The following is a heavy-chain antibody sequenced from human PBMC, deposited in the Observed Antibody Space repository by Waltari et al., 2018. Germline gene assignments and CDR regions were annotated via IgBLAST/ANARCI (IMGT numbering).Heavy chain of an antibody. V-gene: IGHV3-23*01. CDR3: AKQTARGYSYGYDY. CDR1: GFTFSSYA. D-gene: IGHD5-18*01. Sequence: EVQLLESGGVLVQPGGSLRLSCAASGFTFSSYAMSCVRQAPGKGLEWVSAISGSGGSKYYADSVKGRFTISRDNSKNTLYLQMNSLRAEDTAVYYCAKQTARGYSYGYDYWGQGTLVTVSS. CDR2: ISGSGGSK. J-gene: IGHJ4*02.